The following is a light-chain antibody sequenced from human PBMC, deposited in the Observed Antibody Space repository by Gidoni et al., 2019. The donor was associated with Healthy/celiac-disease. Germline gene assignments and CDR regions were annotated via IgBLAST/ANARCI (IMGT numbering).Light chain of an antibody. CDR1: QSISSY. CDR3: QQSYSTPHT. V-gene: IGKV1-39*01. CDR2: AAS. J-gene: IGKJ4*01. Sequence: DIQMTQSPSSLSASVGDRVTITCLASQSISSYLNWYQQKPGKAPKLLIYAASSLQSGVPSRFSGSGSGTDFTLIISSLQPEDFATYYCQQSYSTPHTFGGGTKVEIK.